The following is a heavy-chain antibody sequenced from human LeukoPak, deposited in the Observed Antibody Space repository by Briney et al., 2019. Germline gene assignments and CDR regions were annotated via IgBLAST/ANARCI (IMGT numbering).Heavy chain of an antibody. V-gene: IGHV4-34*01. CDR2: INHSGIT. CDR1: GGSFSDYY. CDR3: ARGGGRRSIWDTWFDP. J-gene: IGHJ5*02. Sequence: SETLSLTCAVYGGSFSDYYWGWIRQPPGKGLEWVGEINHSGITNYNPSLKSRVRISMDTSRNHFSLKVNSVTAADMAAYYCARGGGRRSIWDTWFDPWGQGTLVTVSS. D-gene: IGHD2/OR15-2a*01.